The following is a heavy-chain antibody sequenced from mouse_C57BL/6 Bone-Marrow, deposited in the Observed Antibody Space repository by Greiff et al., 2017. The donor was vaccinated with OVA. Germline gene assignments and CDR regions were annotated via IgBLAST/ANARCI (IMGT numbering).Heavy chain of an antibody. Sequence: EVQLQQSGAELVRPGASVKLSCTASGFNIKDDYMHWVKQRPEQGLEWIGWIDPENGDTAYASKFQGKATITADTSSNTAYLQLSSLTSEDTAVYYCTTHYFDYGGQGTTLTVSS. J-gene: IGHJ2*01. CDR1: GFNIKDDY. V-gene: IGHV14-4*01. CDR3: TTHYFDY. CDR2: IDPENGDT.